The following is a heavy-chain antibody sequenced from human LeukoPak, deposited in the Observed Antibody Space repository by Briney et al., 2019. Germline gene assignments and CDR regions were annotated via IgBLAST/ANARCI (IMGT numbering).Heavy chain of an antibody. CDR3: ARRVVPAALNEKWFDP. Sequence: PGGSLRLSCAASGFTFSSYGMHWVRQAPGKGLEWVAVIWYDGSNKYYADSVKGRFTISRDNAKNSLYLQMNSLRVEDTAMYYCARRVVPAALNEKWFDPWGQGTRVTVSS. V-gene: IGHV3-33*01. CDR1: GFTFSSYG. D-gene: IGHD2-2*01. CDR2: IWYDGSNK. J-gene: IGHJ5*02.